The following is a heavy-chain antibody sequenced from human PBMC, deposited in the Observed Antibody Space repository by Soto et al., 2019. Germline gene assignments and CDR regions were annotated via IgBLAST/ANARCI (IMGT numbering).Heavy chain of an antibody. CDR1: GGTISSYY. Sequence: PSETLCLTCTVSGGTISSYYWSWIRQPPGKGLEWIGYIYYSGSTNYNPSLKSRVTISVDRSKNQFSLKLNSVTAADTAVYYCARGPPLGYWGQGTLVTVSS. CDR3: ARGPPLGY. J-gene: IGHJ4*02. CDR2: IYYSGST. V-gene: IGHV4-59*12.